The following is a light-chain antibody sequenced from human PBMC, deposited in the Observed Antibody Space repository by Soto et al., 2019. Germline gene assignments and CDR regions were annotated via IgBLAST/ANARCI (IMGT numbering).Light chain of an antibody. V-gene: IGLV1-51*02. CDR3: GSWDSSLSAGV. J-gene: IGLJ3*02. CDR2: EDH. CDR1: SANIGSNY. Sequence: SVLTQPPSVSAAPGQKVTLSCSGSSANIGSNYVSWYQQVPGTAPKLLIYEDHKRPSEIPDRFSGSKSGTSATLDITGLQTGDEAEYYCGSWDSSLSAGVFGGGTKLTVL.